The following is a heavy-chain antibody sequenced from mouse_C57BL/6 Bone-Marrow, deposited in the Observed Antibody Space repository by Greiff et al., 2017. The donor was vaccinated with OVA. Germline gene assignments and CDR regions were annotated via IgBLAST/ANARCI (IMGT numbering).Heavy chain of an antibody. CDR2: IDPENGDT. CDR3: TMGITTVVVDY. Sequence: VQLKQSGAELVRPGASVKLSCTASGFNIKDDYMHWVKQRPEQGLEWIGWIDPENGDTEYASKFQGKATITADTSSNTAYLQLSSLTSEDTAVYYCTMGITTVVVDYWGQGTTLTVSS. CDR1: GFNIKDDY. D-gene: IGHD1-1*01. J-gene: IGHJ2*01. V-gene: IGHV14-4*01.